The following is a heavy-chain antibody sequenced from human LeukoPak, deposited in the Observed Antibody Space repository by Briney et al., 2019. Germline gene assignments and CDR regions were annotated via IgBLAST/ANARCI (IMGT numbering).Heavy chain of an antibody. CDR1: GFTFSNAW. CDR3: TRDLGAYAQ. J-gene: IGHJ4*02. D-gene: IGHD1-26*01. CDR2: IRSKPDGGTA. V-gene: IGHV3-15*01. Sequence: GGSLRLSCAASGFTFSNAWMSWVRQAPGKGLEWVGRIRSKPDGGTAEYAAPAKGRFSMSRDDSKNTLYLQMNSLKTEDTAVYYCTRDLGAYAQWGQGTLVTVSS.